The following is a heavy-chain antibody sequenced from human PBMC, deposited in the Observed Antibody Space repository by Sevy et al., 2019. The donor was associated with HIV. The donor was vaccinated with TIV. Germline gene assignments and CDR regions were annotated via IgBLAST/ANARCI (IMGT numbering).Heavy chain of an antibody. V-gene: IGHV3-48*03. CDR1: GFTFSSYE. CDR2: FSSSADTI. CDR3: AKRGGQYDLGMDV. J-gene: IGHJ6*02. D-gene: IGHD3-3*01. Sequence: GGSLRLSCAASGFTFSSYEMNWVRQAPEKGLEWVSYFSSSADTIYYADSVRGRFTISRDNAKKSLYLQMNSLRAEDTAVYYCAKRGGQYDLGMDVWGQGTTVTVSS.